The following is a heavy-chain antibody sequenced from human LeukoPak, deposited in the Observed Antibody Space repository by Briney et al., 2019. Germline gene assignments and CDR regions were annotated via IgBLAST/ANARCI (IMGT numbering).Heavy chain of an antibody. CDR3: ARVLPGYCSGGSCYSLTGDPDWFDP. CDR1: GYTFTSYG. V-gene: IGHV1-18*01. D-gene: IGHD2-15*01. Sequence: ASVKVSCKAFGYTFTSYGISWVRQAPGQGLEWMGWISAYNGNTNYAQKLQGRVTMTTDTSTSTAYMELRSLRSDDTAVYYCARVLPGYCSGGSCYSLTGDPDWFDPWGQGTLVTVSS. J-gene: IGHJ5*02. CDR2: ISAYNGNT.